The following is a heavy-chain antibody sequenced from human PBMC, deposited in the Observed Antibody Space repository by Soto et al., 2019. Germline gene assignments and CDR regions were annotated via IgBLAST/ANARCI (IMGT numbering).Heavy chain of an antibody. J-gene: IGHJ3*02. CDR3: ARHTVFGVVTPGAFDI. CDR2: IYYSGST. D-gene: IGHD3-3*01. V-gene: IGHV4-39*01. CDR1: GGSISSSSYY. Sequence: QLQLQESGPGLVKPSETLSLTCTVSGGSISSSSYYWGWIRQPPGKGLEWIGSIYYSGSTYYNPSLKSRVTISVDTSKNQFSPKLSSVTAADTAVYYCARHTVFGVVTPGAFDIWGQGTMVTVSS.